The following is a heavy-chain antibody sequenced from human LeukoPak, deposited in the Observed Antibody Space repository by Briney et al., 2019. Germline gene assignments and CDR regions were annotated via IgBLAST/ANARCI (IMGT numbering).Heavy chain of an antibody. D-gene: IGHD3-22*01. J-gene: IGHJ4*02. V-gene: IGHV4-38-2*02. CDR3: ARDFAGSGYYYDY. CDR2: IYHSGST. Sequence: SETLSLTCTVSGYSISSGYYWGWIRQPPGKGLEWIGSIYHSGSTYYNPSLKSRVTISVDTSKNQFSLKLSSVTAADTAVYYCARDFAGSGYYYDYWGQGTLVTVSS. CDR1: GYSISSGYY.